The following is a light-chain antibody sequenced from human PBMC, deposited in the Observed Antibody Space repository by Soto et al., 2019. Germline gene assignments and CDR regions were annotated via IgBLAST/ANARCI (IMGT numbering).Light chain of an antibody. CDR3: QQLNSYPRT. CDR1: QGISRY. CDR2: GAA. Sequence: DIPLTQSPSFLSASVGDRVTITCRASQGISRYLAWYQQKPVRAPNLLIYGAATLLSGVPSRFSGSGSGTEFPLTISSLQPEDFATYYCQQLNSYPRTFGQGTELEIK. J-gene: IGKJ1*01. V-gene: IGKV1-9*01.